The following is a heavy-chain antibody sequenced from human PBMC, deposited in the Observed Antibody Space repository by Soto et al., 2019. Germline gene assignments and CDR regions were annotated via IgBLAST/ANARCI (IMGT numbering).Heavy chain of an antibody. J-gene: IGHJ5*02. CDR2: ISSSSSTI. CDR3: ARLIGYCSGGSCTSWFVP. CDR1: GFTFSSYS. V-gene: IGHV3-48*01. Sequence: PGGSLRLSCAASGFTFSSYSMNWVRQAPGKGLEWVSYISSSSSTIYYADSVKGRFTISRDNAKNSLYLQMNSLRAEDTAVYYCARLIGYCSGGSCTSWFVPWGKGTLVTVSS. D-gene: IGHD2-15*01.